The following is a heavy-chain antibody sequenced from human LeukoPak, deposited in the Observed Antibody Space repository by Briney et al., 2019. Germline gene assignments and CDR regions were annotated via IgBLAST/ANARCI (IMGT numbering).Heavy chain of an antibody. CDR3: AKGPYDFWSGYPRYFDY. J-gene: IGHJ4*02. CDR1: GFTFSSYA. Sequence: GGSLRLSCAASGFTFSSYAMSWVRQAPGKGLEWVSAISGSGGSTYYADSVKGRFTISRDNSKNTLYLQMNSPRAEDTAVYYCAKGPYDFWSGYPRYFDYWGQGTLVTVSS. D-gene: IGHD3-3*01. V-gene: IGHV3-23*01. CDR2: ISGSGGST.